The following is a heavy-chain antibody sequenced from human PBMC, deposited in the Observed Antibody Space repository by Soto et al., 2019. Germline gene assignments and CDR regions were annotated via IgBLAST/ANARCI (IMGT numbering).Heavy chain of an antibody. CDR1: GYTFTSYG. CDR3: ARDLSKFAIVVAAGFDY. CDR2: ISAYNDNT. D-gene: IGHD6-19*01. V-gene: IGHV1-18*01. Sequence: ASVKVSCKASGYTFTSYGISWVRQAPGQGLEWMGWISAYNDNTNYAHKLQGRVTMTTDTSTGTAYMELRSLRSDDTAVYYCARDLSKFAIVVAAGFDYWGQGTLVTVSS. J-gene: IGHJ4*02.